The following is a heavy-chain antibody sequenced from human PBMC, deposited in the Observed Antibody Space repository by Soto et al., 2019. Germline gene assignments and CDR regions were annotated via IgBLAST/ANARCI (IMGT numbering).Heavy chain of an antibody. V-gene: IGHV1-18*01. J-gene: IGHJ4*02. CDR2: ISAYNGNT. D-gene: IGHD1-26*01. Sequence: EASVNVSCKASGYTFTSYGISWVRQAPGQGLEWMGWISAYNGNTNYAQKLQGRVTMTTDTSTSTAYMELRSLRSDDTAVYYCGRGRSGQIVVFYWGQGTPVTVSS. CDR1: GYTFTSYG. CDR3: GRGRSGQIVVFY.